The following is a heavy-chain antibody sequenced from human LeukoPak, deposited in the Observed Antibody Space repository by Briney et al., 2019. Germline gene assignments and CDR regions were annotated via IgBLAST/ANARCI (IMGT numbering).Heavy chain of an antibody. Sequence: SETLSLTCAVYGGSFSGYYWSWIRQPPGKGLEWIGEINHSGSTNYNPSLKSRVTISVDTSKNQFSLKLSSVTAADTAVYYCASRRITMVRGAYDYWGQGTLVTVSS. J-gene: IGHJ4*02. CDR2: INHSGST. D-gene: IGHD3-10*01. CDR3: ASRRITMVRGAYDY. CDR1: GGSFSGYY. V-gene: IGHV4-34*01.